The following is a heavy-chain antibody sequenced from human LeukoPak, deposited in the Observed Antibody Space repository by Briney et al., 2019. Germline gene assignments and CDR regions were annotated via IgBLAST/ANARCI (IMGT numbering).Heavy chain of an antibody. CDR3: ARGKNWNYLRYYYMDV. Sequence: ASVKVSCKASGGTFSSYAISWVRQAPGQGLEWMGGIIPIFGTANYAQKFQGRVTITADKSTSTAYMGLSSLRSEDTAVYYCARGKNWNYLRYYYMDVWGKGTTVTVSS. J-gene: IGHJ6*03. V-gene: IGHV1-69*06. CDR1: GGTFSSYA. D-gene: IGHD1-7*01. CDR2: IIPIFGTA.